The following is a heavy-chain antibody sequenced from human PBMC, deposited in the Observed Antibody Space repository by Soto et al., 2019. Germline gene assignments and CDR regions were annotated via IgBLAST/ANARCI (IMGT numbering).Heavy chain of an antibody. Sequence: QVQLVESGGGVVQPGRSLRLSCAASGYTFYTYGFHWVRQAPGKGLEWVAVIWSDGNNKYYADSVKGRFTISRDSSKNTLYLQMNSLRVEDTAVYYCARIQLDTIMALDYWGQGTLVTVSS. CDR2: IWSDGNNK. CDR3: ARIQLDTIMALDY. J-gene: IGHJ4*02. CDR1: GYTFYTYG. V-gene: IGHV3-33*01. D-gene: IGHD1-1*01.